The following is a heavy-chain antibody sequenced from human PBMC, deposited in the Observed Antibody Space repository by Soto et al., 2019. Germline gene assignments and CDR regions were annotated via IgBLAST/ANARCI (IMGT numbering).Heavy chain of an antibody. Sequence: ASVKVSCKASGYTFTAYYIHWMRQAPGQGLEWMGWINPSSGDTTYAQKFQGRVTMTRDTSISTAYMDLSRLTSDDTAFYFCARKLELRGSYYYYYDMDVWGQGTTVTVSS. CDR1: GYTFTAYY. V-gene: IGHV1-2*02. CDR3: ARKLELRGSYYYYYDMDV. CDR2: INPSSGDT. D-gene: IGHD1-7*01. J-gene: IGHJ6*02.